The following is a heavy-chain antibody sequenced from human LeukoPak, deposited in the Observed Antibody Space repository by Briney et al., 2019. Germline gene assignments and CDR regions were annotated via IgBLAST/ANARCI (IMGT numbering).Heavy chain of an antibody. Sequence: GGSLRLSCAASGFTFSSYSMNWVRQAPGKGLEWVSYISSSSSTIYYADSVKGRFTISRDNAKNSLYLQMNSLRDEDTAVYYCARDDILTGYYAYYYYYGMVVWGQGTTVTVSS. J-gene: IGHJ6*02. V-gene: IGHV3-48*02. CDR3: ARDDILTGYYAYYYYYGMVV. CDR2: ISSSSSTI. D-gene: IGHD3-9*01. CDR1: GFTFSSYS.